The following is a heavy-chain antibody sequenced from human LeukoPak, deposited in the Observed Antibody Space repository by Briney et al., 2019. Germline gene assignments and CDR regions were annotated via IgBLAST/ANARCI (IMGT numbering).Heavy chain of an antibody. Sequence: GGSLRLSCAASGFTFSSYGMHWVRQAPGKGLEWVAVIWYGGSNKYYADSVKGRFTISRDNFKNTLYLQMNSLRAEDTAVYYCAKGGYCSSTSCSPVNWFDPWGQGTLVTVSS. D-gene: IGHD2-2*01. CDR3: AKGGYCSSTSCSPVNWFDP. CDR2: IWYGGSNK. V-gene: IGHV3-30*02. CDR1: GFTFSSYG. J-gene: IGHJ5*02.